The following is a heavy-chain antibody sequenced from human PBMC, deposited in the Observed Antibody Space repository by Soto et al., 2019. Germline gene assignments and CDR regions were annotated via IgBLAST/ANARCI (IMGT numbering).Heavy chain of an antibody. CDR1: GGSISSGDYY. V-gene: IGHV4-30-4*01. D-gene: IGHD2-15*01. CDR2: IYYSGST. Sequence: SETLSLTCTVSGGSISSGDYYWSWIRQPPGKGLEWIGYIYYSGSTYYNPSLKSRVTISVDTSKNQLSLKLSSVTAADTAVYYCARARSTVVTPKSSYYYYGMDVWGQGTTVTVSS. CDR3: ARARSTVVTPKSSYYYYGMDV. J-gene: IGHJ6*02.